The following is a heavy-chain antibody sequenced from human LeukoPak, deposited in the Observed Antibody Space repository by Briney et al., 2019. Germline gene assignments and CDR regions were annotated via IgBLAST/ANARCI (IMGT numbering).Heavy chain of an antibody. CDR1: GDSVSSNTAA. V-gene: IGHV6-1*01. CDR2: TSYRAKWYN. J-gene: IGHJ3*02. Sequence: SQTLSLTCGISGDSVSSNTAAWNWIRQSASRGLEWLGRTSYRAKWYNDYAVSVKSRITINPDTSRNQFSLQLNSVTPEDTAVYYCARDARNAFDMWGQGTMVTVPS. CDR3: ARDARNAFDM.